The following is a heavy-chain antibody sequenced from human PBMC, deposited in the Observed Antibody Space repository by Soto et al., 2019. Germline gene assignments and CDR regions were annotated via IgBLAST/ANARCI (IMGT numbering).Heavy chain of an antibody. J-gene: IGHJ6*02. CDR3: ARDDELSGAVHYYYYGMEV. D-gene: IGHD3-16*02. CDR2: LIPIFGTA. Sequence: QVQLVQSGAEVKKPGSSVKVSCKASGGTFSSYAISWVRQAPGQGLEWMGGLIPIFGTANYAQKFQGRVTITADESPSTAYMELSRLRSEDTAVYYCARDDELSGAVHYYYYGMEVGGQGTTVTVSS. CDR1: GGTFSSYA. V-gene: IGHV1-69*01.